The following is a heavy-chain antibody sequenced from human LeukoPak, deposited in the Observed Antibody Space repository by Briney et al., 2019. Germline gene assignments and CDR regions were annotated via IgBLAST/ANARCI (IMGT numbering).Heavy chain of an antibody. J-gene: IGHJ6*02. D-gene: IGHD3-3*01. CDR1: GGSISSSSYY. V-gene: IGHV4-39*01. CDR3: ARVNDFWSGYPYYGMDV. CDR2: IYYSGST. Sequence: SETLSLTCTVSGGSISSSSYYWGWIRQPPGKGLEWIGSIYYSGSTYYNPSLKSRVTISVDTSKNQFSLKLGSVTAADTAVYYCARVNDFWSGYPYYGMDVWGQGTTVTVSS.